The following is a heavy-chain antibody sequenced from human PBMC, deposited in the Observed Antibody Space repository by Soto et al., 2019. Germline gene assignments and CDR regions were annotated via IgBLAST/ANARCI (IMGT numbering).Heavy chain of an antibody. CDR2: ISGSGGST. CDR1: GFTFSSYA. V-gene: IGHV3-23*01. D-gene: IGHD6-19*01. J-gene: IGHJ4*02. CDR3: AKDRERRSSGWWGSFDY. Sequence: PGGSLRLSCAASGFTFSSYAMSWVRQAPGKGLEWVSAISGSGGSTYYADSVKGRFTISRDNSKNTLYLQMNSLRAEDTAVYYCAKDRERRSSGWWGSFDYWGQGTLVTVYS.